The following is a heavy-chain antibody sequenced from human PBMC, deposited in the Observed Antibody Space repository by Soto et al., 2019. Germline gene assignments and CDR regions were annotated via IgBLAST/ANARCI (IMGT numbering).Heavy chain of an antibody. CDR2: ISGSGGST. Sequence: PGGSLRLSCAASGFTFSSYAMSWVRQAPGKGLEWVSAISGSGGSTYYADSVKGRFTISRDNSKNTLYLQMNSLRAEDTAVYYCAKEGGDCSGGSCYPFYWYFDLWGRGTLVTVSS. J-gene: IGHJ2*01. V-gene: IGHV3-23*01. CDR3: AKEGGDCSGGSCYPFYWYFDL. D-gene: IGHD2-15*01. CDR1: GFTFSSYA.